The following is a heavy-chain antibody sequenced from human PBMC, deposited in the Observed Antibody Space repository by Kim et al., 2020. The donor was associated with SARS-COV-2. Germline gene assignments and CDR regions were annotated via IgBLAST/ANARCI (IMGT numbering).Heavy chain of an antibody. J-gene: IGHJ3*02. Sequence: QGRVTITADESTSTAYMELSSLRSEDTAVYYCARSYCSGGSCYDPDAFDIWGQGTMVTVSS. CDR3: ARSYCSGGSCYDPDAFDI. D-gene: IGHD2-15*01. V-gene: IGHV1-69*01.